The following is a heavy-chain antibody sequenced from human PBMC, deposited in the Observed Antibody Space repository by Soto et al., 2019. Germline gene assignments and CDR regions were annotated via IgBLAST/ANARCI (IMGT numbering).Heavy chain of an antibody. J-gene: IGHJ4*02. CDR3: ARREHSGSYLDY. CDR2: IYSGGST. Sequence: EVQLVESGGGLVQPGGSLRLSCAASGFSFSSYEMNWVRQAPGKGLEWVSVIYSGGSTYYADSVKGRFTISRDNSKNTLYLQMNSLRAEDTAVYYCARREHSGSYLDYWGQGTLVTVSS. D-gene: IGHD3-10*01. CDR1: GFSFSSYE. V-gene: IGHV3-66*01.